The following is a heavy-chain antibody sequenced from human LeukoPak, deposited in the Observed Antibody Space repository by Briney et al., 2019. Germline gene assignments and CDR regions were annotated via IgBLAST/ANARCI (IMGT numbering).Heavy chain of an antibody. CDR2: ISAYNGNT. J-gene: IGHJ4*02. Sequence: AAVKLSCKASGYTFTSYGISWVRQAPGQGLEWMGWISAYNGNTNYAQKLQGRVTMTIDTSTSTAYMELSSLRSEDTAVYYCANRGGGGIGMGILGSYDFWGQGTLVTV. D-gene: IGHD6-13*01. CDR1: GYTFTSYG. V-gene: IGHV1-18*01. CDR3: ANRGGGGIGMGILGSYDF.